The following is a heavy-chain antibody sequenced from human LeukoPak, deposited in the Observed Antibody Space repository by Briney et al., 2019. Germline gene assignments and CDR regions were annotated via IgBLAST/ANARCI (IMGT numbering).Heavy chain of an antibody. V-gene: IGHV3-23*01. D-gene: IGHD3-10*01. Sequence: PGGSLRLSCAASGFIFSSHGMNWVRQAPGKGLEWVSGISPSGDITYYADSVKGRFTISRDNSKNTVYLQMDSLRAEDTAVYYCARASVWFGEFNDAFDIWGQGTMVTVSS. J-gene: IGHJ3*02. CDR3: ARASVWFGEFNDAFDI. CDR2: ISPSGDIT. CDR1: GFIFSSHG.